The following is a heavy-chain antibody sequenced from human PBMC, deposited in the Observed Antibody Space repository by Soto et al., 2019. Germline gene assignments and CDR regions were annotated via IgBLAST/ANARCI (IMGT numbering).Heavy chain of an antibody. CDR2: ITSTSNNI. Sequence: EVQLVESGGGLVQPGGSLRPSCAASGFIFSDYGMNWARQAPGRGLEWLSHITSTSNNIYYADSVKGRFTISRDNAKNSLYLQMNSLRAEDTAVYYCVGLLLKDLRTYWGQGTLVTVSS. CDR1: GFIFSDYG. D-gene: IGHD3-16*01. V-gene: IGHV3-48*01. J-gene: IGHJ4*02. CDR3: VGLLLKDLRTY.